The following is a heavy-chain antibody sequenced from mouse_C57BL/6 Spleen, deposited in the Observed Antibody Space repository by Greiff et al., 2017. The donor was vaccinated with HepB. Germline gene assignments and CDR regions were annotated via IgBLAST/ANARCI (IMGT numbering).Heavy chain of an antibody. CDR3: AREGSGDWDFGV. V-gene: IGHV1-18*01. CDR1: GYTFTDYN. Sequence: VQLQQSGPELVKPGASVKIPCKASGYTFTDYNMDWVKQSHGKSLEWIGDINPNNGGTIYNQKFKGKATVTVDKSSSTAYMELRSLTSEDTDVYDCAREGSGDWDFGVWGTGTTVTVSS. J-gene: IGHJ1*03. D-gene: IGHD1-1*01. CDR2: INPNNGGT.